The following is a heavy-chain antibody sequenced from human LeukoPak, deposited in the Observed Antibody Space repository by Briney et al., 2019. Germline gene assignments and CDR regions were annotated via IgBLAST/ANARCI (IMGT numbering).Heavy chain of an antibody. J-gene: IGHJ6*03. CDR2: ISGSGGST. V-gene: IGHV3-23*01. Sequence: PGGSLRLSCAASGFTFTNYDMSWVRQAPGKGLEWVSAISGSGGSTFYADSVKGRFAISGDNSKNTLFLQMNSLRAEDTAVYYCAKDRSSSWYPSYMDVWGKGTTVTVSS. D-gene: IGHD6-13*01. CDR3: AKDRSSSWYPSYMDV. CDR1: GFTFTNYD.